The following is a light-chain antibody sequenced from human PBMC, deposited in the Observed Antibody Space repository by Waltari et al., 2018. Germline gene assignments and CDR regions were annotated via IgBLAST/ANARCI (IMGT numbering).Light chain of an antibody. Sequence: QSALTQPASVSGSPGQSITISCTRTTNDVGSYNLVSWYQQHPGKAPKLMIYEGTKRPSGVSDRFSGSKSGNTASLTSSGLLAEDEADYYCCSYAASNTVIFGGGTLLTVL. CDR1: TNDVGSYNL. V-gene: IGLV2-23*01. CDR2: EGT. CDR3: CSYAASNTVI. J-gene: IGLJ2*01.